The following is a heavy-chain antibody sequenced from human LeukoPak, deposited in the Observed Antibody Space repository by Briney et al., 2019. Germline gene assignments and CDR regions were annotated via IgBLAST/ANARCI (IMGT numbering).Heavy chain of an antibody. CDR2: ISSSSTTI. V-gene: IGHV3-48*01. CDR3: ARGTTVTPLAFDY. D-gene: IGHD4-17*01. CDR1: GFTFSSYS. Sequence: GGSLRLSCAASGFTFSSYSMNWVRQAPGKGLEWVSCISSSSTTIYYADSVKGRFTISRDTAKNSLYLQMNSPRAEDTAVYYCARGTTVTPLAFDYWGQGTLVTVSS. J-gene: IGHJ4*02.